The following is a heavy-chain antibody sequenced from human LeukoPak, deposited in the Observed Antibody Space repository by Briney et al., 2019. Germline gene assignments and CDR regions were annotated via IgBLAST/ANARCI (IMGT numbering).Heavy chain of an antibody. CDR1: GFTFSSYA. CDR3: ARADYYDSSGPTFPFDY. V-gene: IGHV3-64*01. D-gene: IGHD3-22*01. CDR2: ISSNGGST. Sequence: PGRSLRLSCAASGFTFSSYAMHWVRQAPGKGLEYVSAISSNGGSTYYANSVKGRFTISRDNSKNTLYLQMGSLRAEDMAVYYCARADYYDSSGPTFPFDYWGQGTLVTVSS. J-gene: IGHJ4*02.